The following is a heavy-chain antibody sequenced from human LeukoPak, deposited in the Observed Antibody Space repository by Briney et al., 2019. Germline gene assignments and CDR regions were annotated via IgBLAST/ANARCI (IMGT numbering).Heavy chain of an antibody. CDR1: GFTFSIYA. V-gene: IGHV3-23*01. CDR2: ISGSGGST. D-gene: IGHD4-17*01. CDR3: AKLSTVTPLLKYYFDY. Sequence: GGSLRLSCAASGFTFSIYAMSWVRQAPGKGLEWVSAISGSGGSTYYADSVKGRFTISRDNSKNTLYLQMNSLRAEDTAVYYCAKLSTVTPLLKYYFDYWGQGTLVTVSS. J-gene: IGHJ4*02.